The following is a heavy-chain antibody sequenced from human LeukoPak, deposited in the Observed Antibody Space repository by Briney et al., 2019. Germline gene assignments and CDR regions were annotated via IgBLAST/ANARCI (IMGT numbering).Heavy chain of an antibody. V-gene: IGHV1-18*01. J-gene: IGHJ4*02. CDR2: ISGYEGDT. D-gene: IGHD5-12*01. CDR3: ARVGDLVATLGFAY. Sequence: ASVKVSCKPSGYPFGTYGISWVRQAPGQGLEWMGWISGYEGDTKYAQNFHDRVTMTRDKSTNTVEMELKCLRSDDTAVYYCARVGDLVATLGFAYWGQGTLVIVSS. CDR1: GYPFGTYG.